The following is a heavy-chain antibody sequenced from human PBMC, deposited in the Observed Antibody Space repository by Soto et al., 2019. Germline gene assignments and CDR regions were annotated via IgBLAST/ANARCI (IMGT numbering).Heavy chain of an antibody. J-gene: IGHJ4*01. CDR3: AGADSTPYYFDY. Sequence: SETLFLTCIVSGDSVSSFYCSWIRQPPGKGLEWIGYMSYSGSTKYNTSLAGRVTMSVDTSRNQFSLKLNSVSAADTAVYYCAGADSTPYYFDYWGHGTLVT. D-gene: IGHD2-2*01. CDR1: GDSVSSFY. CDR2: MSYSGST. V-gene: IGHV4-59*02.